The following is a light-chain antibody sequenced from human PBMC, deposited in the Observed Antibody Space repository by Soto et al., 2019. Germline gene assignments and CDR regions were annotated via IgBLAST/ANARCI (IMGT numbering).Light chain of an antibody. V-gene: IGKV1-8*01. CDR2: AAS. CDR3: QQYYSYPRFT. CDR1: QGISSY. Sequence: AIRMTQSPSSLSASTGDRVTITCRASQGISSYLAWYQQKPGKAPKLLIYAASTLQSGVPSRFGGSGSGTDFTLTISCLQSEDFATYYCQQYYSYPRFTFGPGTKVDIK. J-gene: IGKJ3*01.